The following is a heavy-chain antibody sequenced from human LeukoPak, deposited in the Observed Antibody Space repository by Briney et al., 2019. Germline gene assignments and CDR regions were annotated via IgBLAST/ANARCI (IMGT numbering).Heavy chain of an antibody. Sequence: GGSLRLSCAASGFTFSSYAMHWVRQAPGKGLEWVAVISYDGSNKYYADSVKGRFTISRDNSKNTLYLQMNSLRAEDTAVYYCAKDLGVPAATFDYWGQGTLVTVSS. CDR2: ISYDGSNK. CDR1: GFTFSSYA. V-gene: IGHV3-30-3*01. CDR3: AKDLGVPAATFDY. J-gene: IGHJ4*02. D-gene: IGHD2-2*01.